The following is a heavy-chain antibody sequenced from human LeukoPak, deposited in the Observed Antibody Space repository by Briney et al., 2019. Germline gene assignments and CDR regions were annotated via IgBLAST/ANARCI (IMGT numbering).Heavy chain of an antibody. V-gene: IGHV3-21*01. Sequence: GGSLRPSCVGSGFTFSIYNMNWVRQAPGKGLEWVSSITGSSTYTNYADSLKGRFTISRDNAKNSMYLEMNSPTAEDTAVYFCARDAALLPGKYYYYMDVWGKGTRVTVSS. CDR3: ARDAALLPGKYYYYMDV. CDR2: ITGSSTYT. J-gene: IGHJ6*03. CDR1: GFTFSIYN. D-gene: IGHD1-14*01.